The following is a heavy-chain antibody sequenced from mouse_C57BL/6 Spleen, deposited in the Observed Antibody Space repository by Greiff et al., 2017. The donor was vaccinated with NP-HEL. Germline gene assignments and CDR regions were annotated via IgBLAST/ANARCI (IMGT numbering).Heavy chain of an antibody. Sequence: VQLQQSGAELVRPGTSVKVSCKASGYAFTNYLIEWVKQRPGQGLEWIGVINPGSGGTNYNEKFKGKATLTADKSSSTAYMQLSSLTSEDSAVYCCARSRDYDKGFAYWGQGTLVTVSA. V-gene: IGHV1-54*01. D-gene: IGHD2-4*01. J-gene: IGHJ3*01. CDR3: ARSRDYDKGFAY. CDR2: INPGSGGT. CDR1: GYAFTNYL.